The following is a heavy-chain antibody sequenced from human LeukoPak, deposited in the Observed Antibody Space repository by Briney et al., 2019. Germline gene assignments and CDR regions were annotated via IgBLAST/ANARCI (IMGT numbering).Heavy chain of an antibody. D-gene: IGHD3-9*01. CDR2: IYTSGST. Sequence: SETLSLTCTVSGGSISSNYWSWIRQSAEKRLEWIGRIYTSGSTNYTPSLKSRVTMSVDTSKTQFSLKLSSLAAADTAVYYCARGAGTYDILAGYYRNWFDPWGQGTLVTVSS. J-gene: IGHJ5*02. V-gene: IGHV4-4*07. CDR3: ARGAGTYDILAGYYRNWFDP. CDR1: GGSISSNY.